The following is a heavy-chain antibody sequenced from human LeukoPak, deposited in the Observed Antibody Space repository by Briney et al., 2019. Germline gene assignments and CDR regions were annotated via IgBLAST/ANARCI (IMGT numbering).Heavy chain of an antibody. CDR2: IYYSGST. V-gene: IGHV4-59*08. CDR3: ARASAAMVHY. D-gene: IGHD5-18*01. Sequence: TSETLSLTRTVSGGSISSYYWSWIRQPPGKGLEWIGYIYYSGSTNYNPSLKSRVSISVDTSKNQFSLKLSSVTAADTAVYYCARASAAMVHYWGQGTLVTVSS. J-gene: IGHJ4*02. CDR1: GGSISSYY.